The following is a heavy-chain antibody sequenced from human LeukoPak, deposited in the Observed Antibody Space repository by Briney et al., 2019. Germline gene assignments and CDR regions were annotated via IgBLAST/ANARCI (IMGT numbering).Heavy chain of an antibody. D-gene: IGHD6-19*01. CDR3: ARLGEWLIYDAFHF. J-gene: IGHJ3*01. CDR2: ITNSGDST. Sequence: GGSLRLSCAASGFTFSSYAMHWVRQAPGKGLEWVSGITNSGDSTYYAASMKGRFTISRDNPKNTLYLQMNSRRAEDTAVYYCARLGEWLIYDAFHFWGQGTMVTVSS. V-gene: IGHV3-23*01. CDR1: GFTFSSYA.